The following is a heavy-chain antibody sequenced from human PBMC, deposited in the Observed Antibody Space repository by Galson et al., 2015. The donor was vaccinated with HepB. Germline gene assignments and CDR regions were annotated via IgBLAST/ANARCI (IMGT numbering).Heavy chain of an antibody. J-gene: IGHJ4*02. CDR2: ISRSSNVI. CDR3: TRDFAEMATDY. D-gene: IGHD5-24*01. CDR1: GFTFSDYR. Sequence: SLRLSCAVSGFTFSDYRMNWVRQAPGKGLEWISYISRSSNVIYYADFVKGRFTISRDNAKNLLYLQMNSLTDEDTAVYYCTRDFAEMATDYWGQGTMVTVSS. V-gene: IGHV3-48*02.